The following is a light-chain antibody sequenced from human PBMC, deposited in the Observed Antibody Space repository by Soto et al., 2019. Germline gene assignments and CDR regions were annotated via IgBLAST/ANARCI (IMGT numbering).Light chain of an antibody. CDR1: QSVSSSF. J-gene: IGKJ1*01. V-gene: IGKV3-20*01. Sequence: EIVLTQSPGTLSLSPGERATLSCRASQSVSSSFLAWYQQKPGQAPRLLIYGASSRATGIPDRFSGGGSGTDFTLTIGRLEPEDFAVYYCQQYGSSPRGAFGQGTKVEI. CDR2: GAS. CDR3: QQYGSSPRGA.